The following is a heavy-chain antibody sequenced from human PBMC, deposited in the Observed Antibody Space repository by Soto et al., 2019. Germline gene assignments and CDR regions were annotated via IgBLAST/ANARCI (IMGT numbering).Heavy chain of an antibody. J-gene: IGHJ4*02. CDR1: GFTFNTYG. V-gene: IGHV3-33*01. CDR2: IWYDGSLK. D-gene: IGHD5-18*01. CDR3: ARARGYTYGPPTY. Sequence: LRLSCAASGFTFNTYGMHWVRQAPGKGLEWVAVIWYDGSLKYYADSVKGRFTISRDNSKNTLYLQINSLRAEDTAVYYCARARGYTYGPPTYWGQGTLVTVSS.